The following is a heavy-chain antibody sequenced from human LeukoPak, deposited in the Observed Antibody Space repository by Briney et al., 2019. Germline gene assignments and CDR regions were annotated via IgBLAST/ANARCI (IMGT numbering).Heavy chain of an antibody. V-gene: IGHV4-34*01. J-gene: IGHJ4*02. CDR2: TNHSGSP. CDR3: ASSLTGYSSSWFLAY. D-gene: IGHD6-13*01. Sequence: NPSETLSLTCAVSGESHSRFYWSWIRQSPGRGLEWIEETNHSGSPNYNPSLKSRVTISLDTSKNQFSLRVPSVTAADTAFYFCASSLTGYSSSWFLAYWGPGTLVTVSS. CDR1: GESHSRFY.